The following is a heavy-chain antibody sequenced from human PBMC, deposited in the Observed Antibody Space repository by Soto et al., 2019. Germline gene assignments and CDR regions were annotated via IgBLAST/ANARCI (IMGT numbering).Heavy chain of an antibody. D-gene: IGHD2-8*01. CDR3: AKGVVDRDAES. Sequence: PGGSLRLSCAASGFTFRQSAMTWVRQAPGQGLEYVSSITASGSGTFYADSVKGRFTISRDNSKNTLYLQMNNLKVDDTAIYHCAKGVVDRDAESWGQGTVVTVSS. CDR2: ITASGSGT. CDR1: GFTFRQSA. J-gene: IGHJ5*02. V-gene: IGHV3-23*01.